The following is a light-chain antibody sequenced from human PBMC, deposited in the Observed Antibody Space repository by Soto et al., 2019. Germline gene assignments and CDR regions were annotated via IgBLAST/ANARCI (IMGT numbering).Light chain of an antibody. Sequence: QTVVTQPPSVSGAPGQRVTISCTGSSSNIGTKFDVHWYQQLPGAAPKLLIYANSNRPSGVPDRFSGSKSGTSASLAITGLQAEDEADYYCQSYDSSLSASVFGGGTKVTVL. CDR1: SSNIGTKFD. J-gene: IGLJ2*01. V-gene: IGLV1-40*01. CDR2: ANS. CDR3: QSYDSSLSASV.